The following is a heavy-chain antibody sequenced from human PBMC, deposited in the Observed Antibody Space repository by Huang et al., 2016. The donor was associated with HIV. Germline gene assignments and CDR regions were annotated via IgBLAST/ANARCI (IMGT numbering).Heavy chain of an antibody. CDR2: MNPKSGNV. V-gene: IGHV1-8*01. Sequence: QIQLAQSGAEVKKPGASVKVSCKASGYTFTNYDIKWVRQASGQGLEGMGWMNPKSGNVGYTKKFQGRVAILRNSSINTSYLEVTSLTSEDTAVYYCARGFGINYNHEAFDVWGQGTMVTVSS. CDR1: GYTFTNYD. CDR3: ARGFGINYNHEAFDV. D-gene: IGHD3-10*01. J-gene: IGHJ3*01.